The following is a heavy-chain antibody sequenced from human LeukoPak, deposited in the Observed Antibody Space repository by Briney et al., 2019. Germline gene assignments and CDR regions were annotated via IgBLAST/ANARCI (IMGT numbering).Heavy chain of an antibody. CDR3: ARATVPLEYSSSSHFYYYYMDV. V-gene: IGHV3-53*01. CDR2: IYSGGST. CDR1: GFTVSSDY. J-gene: IGHJ6*03. D-gene: IGHD6-6*01. Sequence: GGSQRLSCAASGFTVSSDYMSWVRQVPGKGLEWVSIIYSGGSTYYADSVKGRFTIPRDNSKNTLYLQMNSLRGEDTAVYYCARATVPLEYSSSSHFYYYYMDVWGKGTTVAVSS.